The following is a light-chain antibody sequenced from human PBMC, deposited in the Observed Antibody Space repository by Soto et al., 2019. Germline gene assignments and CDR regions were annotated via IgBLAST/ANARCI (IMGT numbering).Light chain of an antibody. CDR1: QSISSY. J-gene: IGKJ3*01. V-gene: IGKV1-39*01. CDR3: QQSYSTPFT. Sequence: DIQMTQSPSSLSASVGDRVTITCRASQSISSYLNWYQQKPGKAPKLLIYAASSLQSGGPSRFSGSGCGTDCTLTISSLQPEDFATYYCQQSYSTPFTFGPGTKVDIK. CDR2: AAS.